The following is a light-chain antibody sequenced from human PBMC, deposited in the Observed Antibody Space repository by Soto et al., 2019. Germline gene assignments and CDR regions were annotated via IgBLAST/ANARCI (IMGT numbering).Light chain of an antibody. J-gene: IGLJ3*02. CDR2: DVT. CDR3: CSYAGSFTWV. Sequence: QSVLTQPASVSGSPGQSITVSCTGTSSDVGVYTHVAWYQQHPGKVPKLVIYDVTLRPSGVPDRFSGSKSGNTASLTISGLQAEDEADYYCCSYAGSFTWVFGGGTKLTVL. V-gene: IGLV2-11*01. CDR1: SSDVGVYTH.